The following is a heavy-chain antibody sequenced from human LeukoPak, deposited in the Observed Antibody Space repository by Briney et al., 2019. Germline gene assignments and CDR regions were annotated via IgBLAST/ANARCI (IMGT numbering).Heavy chain of an antibody. D-gene: IGHD3-22*01. CDR1: GFTFSSYA. Sequence: VGSLRLSCAASGFTFSSYAMGWVRQAPGKGLEWVSSIGGSGGGTYYADSVKGRFTISRDNSKNTLYLQMNSLRAEDTAVYYCAKDPVADYYDSSGPPYYFDYWGQGTLVTVSS. CDR2: IGGSGGGT. J-gene: IGHJ4*02. CDR3: AKDPVADYYDSSGPPYYFDY. V-gene: IGHV3-23*01.